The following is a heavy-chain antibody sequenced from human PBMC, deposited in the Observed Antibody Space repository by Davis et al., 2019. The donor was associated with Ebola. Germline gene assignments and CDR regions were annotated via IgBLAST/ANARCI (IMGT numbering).Heavy chain of an antibody. CDR2: MNPNSGNT. D-gene: IGHD4-17*01. CDR3: ARETDYNTVTTGHYYYGMDV. V-gene: IGHV1-8*02. Sequence: AASVKVSCKASGYTFTGYYMHWVRQATGQGLEWMGWMNPNSGNTGYAQKFQGRVTMTRNTSISTAYMELSSLRAEGTAVYYCARETDYNTVTTGHYYYGMDVWGQGTTVTVSS. CDR1: GYTFTGYY. J-gene: IGHJ6*02.